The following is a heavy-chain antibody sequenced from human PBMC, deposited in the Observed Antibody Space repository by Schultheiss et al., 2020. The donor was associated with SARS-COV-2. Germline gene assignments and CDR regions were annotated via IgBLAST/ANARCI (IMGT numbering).Heavy chain of an antibody. V-gene: IGHV3-33*01. D-gene: IGHD3-10*01. CDR3: ARERTEKPAYGYYYGMDF. CDR2: LWYDGSKK. Sequence: GGSLRLSCAASGFTFSTYGMHWVRQAPGKGLEWVAILWYDGSKKYYADSVKGRFTISRDNSQSTLYLQMNSLRVEDTGLYYCARERTEKPAYGYYYGMDFWGQGTTVTVSS. J-gene: IGHJ6*02. CDR1: GFTFSTYG.